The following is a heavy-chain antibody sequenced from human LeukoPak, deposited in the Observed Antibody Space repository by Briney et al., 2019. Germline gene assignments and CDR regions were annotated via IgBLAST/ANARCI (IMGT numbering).Heavy chain of an antibody. CDR2: INHSGST. V-gene: IGHV4-34*01. Sequence: KTSETLSLTCAVYGGSFSGYYWSWIRQPPGKGLEWIGEINHSGSTNYNPSLKSRVTMSVDTSKNQFSLKLSSVTAADTAVYYCARVGLSSSSRSLYYFDYWGQGTLVTVSS. CDR3: ARVGLSSSSRSLYYFDY. J-gene: IGHJ4*02. CDR1: GGSFSGYY. D-gene: IGHD6-13*01.